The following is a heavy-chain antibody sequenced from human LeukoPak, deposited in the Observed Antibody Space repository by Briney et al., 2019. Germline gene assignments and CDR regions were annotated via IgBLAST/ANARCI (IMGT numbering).Heavy chain of an antibody. CDR1: GYRFTSYW. J-gene: IGHJ4*02. CDR3: ANSQYSSGWAYFDY. Sequence: GESLKISCQGSGYRFTSYWIGWVRQMPGKGLEWMGIIYPGDSDTRYSPSFQGQVTISADKSISTAYLQWSSLKASDTAMYYCANSQYSSGWAYFDYWGQGTLVTVSS. V-gene: IGHV5-51*01. CDR2: IYPGDSDT. D-gene: IGHD6-19*01.